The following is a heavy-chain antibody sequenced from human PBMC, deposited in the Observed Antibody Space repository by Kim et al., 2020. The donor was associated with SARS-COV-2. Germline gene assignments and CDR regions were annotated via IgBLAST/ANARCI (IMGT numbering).Heavy chain of an antibody. J-gene: IGHJ4*02. V-gene: IGHV1-24*01. Sequence: ASVKVSCKVSGYTLTELSMHWVRQAPGKGLEWMGGFDPEDGETIYAQKFQGRVTMTEDTSTDTAYMELSSLRSEDTAVYYCATVAEVWDIVVVPAAILGTKNYYFDYWGQGTLVTVSS. CDR1: GYTLTELS. D-gene: IGHD2-2*01. CDR2: FDPEDGET. CDR3: ATVAEVWDIVVVPAAILGTKNYYFDY.